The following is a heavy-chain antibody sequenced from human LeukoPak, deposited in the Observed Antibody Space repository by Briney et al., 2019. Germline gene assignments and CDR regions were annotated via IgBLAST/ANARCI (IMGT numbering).Heavy chain of an antibody. Sequence: GGSLRLSCAASGFSFSSYAMSWVRQAPGKGLEWVSAIRGSGGSTYYADSVKGRFTISRDNSKNTLYLQMNSLRTEDTAVYYCAKDHVIMVRGGYFSMDVWGQGTTVIVSS. J-gene: IGHJ6*02. CDR2: IRGSGGST. D-gene: IGHD3-10*01. V-gene: IGHV3-23*01. CDR3: AKDHVIMVRGGYFSMDV. CDR1: GFSFSSYA.